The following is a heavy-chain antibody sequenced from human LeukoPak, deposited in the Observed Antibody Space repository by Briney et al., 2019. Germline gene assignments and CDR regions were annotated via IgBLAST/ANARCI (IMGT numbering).Heavy chain of an antibody. J-gene: IGHJ3*02. V-gene: IGHV1-69*13. CDR1: GGTFSSYA. D-gene: IGHD2-2*01. CDR2: IIPIFGTA. Sequence: SVKVSCKASGGTFSSYAISWVRQAPGQGLEWMGGIIPIFGTANYAQKFQGRVTITADESTSTAYMELSSLRSEDTAVYYCAKEVPASTPGDDAFDIWGQGTMVTVSS. CDR3: AKEVPASTPGDDAFDI.